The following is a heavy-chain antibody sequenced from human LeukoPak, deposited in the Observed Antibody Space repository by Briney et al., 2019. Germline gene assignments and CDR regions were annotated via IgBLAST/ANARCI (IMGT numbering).Heavy chain of an antibody. CDR3: ARGVVGATISVPEDAFDI. J-gene: IGHJ3*02. D-gene: IGHD1-26*01. V-gene: IGHV1-18*01. CDR2: ISAYNGNT. Sequence: VASVKVSCRASGYTFTSYGISWVRQAPGQGLEWMGWISAYNGNTNYAQKLQGRVTMTTDTSTSTAYMELRSLRSDDTAVYYCARGVVGATISVPEDAFDIWGQGTMVTVSP. CDR1: GYTFTSYG.